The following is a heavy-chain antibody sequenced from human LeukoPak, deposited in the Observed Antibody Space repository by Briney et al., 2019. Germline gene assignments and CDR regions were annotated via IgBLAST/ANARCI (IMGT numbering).Heavy chain of an antibody. CDR2: INPNNGGT. D-gene: IGHD6-13*01. Sequence: ASVKVSCNASGYTFTAYDMHWVRQPPEEGLEWMGWINPNNGGTNYAQKFQGRVTMTRDTSISTAYMELSRLRSDDTAVYYCARERGQQVRFDPWGQGTLVTVSS. J-gene: IGHJ5*02. CDR1: GYTFTAYD. CDR3: ARERGQQVRFDP. V-gene: IGHV1-2*02.